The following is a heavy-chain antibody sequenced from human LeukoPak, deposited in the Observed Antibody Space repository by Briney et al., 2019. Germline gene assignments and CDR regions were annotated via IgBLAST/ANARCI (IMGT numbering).Heavy chain of an antibody. V-gene: IGHV4-30-4*02. CDR1: GGSISSGDYY. Sequence: SETLSLTCTVSGGSISSGDYYWTWIRQPPGKGLEWIGYIYSSGSPYYNPSLESRVTISGDRSKNQFSLKLTSVTAADTAVYYCARFTSPTQRALDYWGQGTLVTVSS. D-gene: IGHD2/OR15-2a*01. CDR3: ARFTSPTQRALDY. J-gene: IGHJ4*02. CDR2: IYSSGSP.